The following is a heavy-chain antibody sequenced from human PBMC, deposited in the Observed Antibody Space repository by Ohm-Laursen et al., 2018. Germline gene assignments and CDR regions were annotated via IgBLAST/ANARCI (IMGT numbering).Heavy chain of an antibody. CDR1: GFTFSSYA. CDR2: ISGSGGST. J-gene: IGHJ4*02. D-gene: IGHD3-22*01. CDR3: AKPSSSGFTRDY. Sequence: GSLRLSCAASGFTFSSYAMSWVRQAPGKGLEWVSAISGSGGSTYYADSVKGRFTISRDSSKNTLFLQMNSLRAEDTAVYYCAKPSSSGFTRDYWGQGTLVTVSS. V-gene: IGHV3-23*01.